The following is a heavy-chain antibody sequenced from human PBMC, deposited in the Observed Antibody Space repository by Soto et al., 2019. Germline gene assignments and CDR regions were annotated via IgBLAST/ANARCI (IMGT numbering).Heavy chain of an antibody. CDR1: GFTFNIFA. V-gene: IGHV3-30*18. J-gene: IGHJ6*02. Sequence: ESGGGVVQPGRSLRLSCAASGFTFNIFAMHWVRLAPGKGLEWVATTSYDGTYTFYAGSVEGRFTISRDDSNDTLFLLLSRLRPEDTAVYYCTKDRQPLAFGYGLDVWGQGTTVTVSS. CDR2: TSYDGTYT. CDR3: TKDRQPLAFGYGLDV. D-gene: IGHD2-21*01.